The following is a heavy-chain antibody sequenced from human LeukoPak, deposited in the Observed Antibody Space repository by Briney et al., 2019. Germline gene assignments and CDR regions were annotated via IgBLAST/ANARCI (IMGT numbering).Heavy chain of an antibody. J-gene: IGHJ4*02. Sequence: SETLSLTCTVSGGSLRSYYWSWIRQPPGKGLEWIGHIFYSGRTNYNPSLNSRVTISIDTSKSQFSLRLRSVTAADTAVYYCATLDDYGGNDDYWGQGTLVTVSS. D-gene: IGHD4-23*01. V-gene: IGHV4-59*01. CDR2: IFYSGRT. CDR1: GGSLRSYY. CDR3: ATLDDYGGNDDY.